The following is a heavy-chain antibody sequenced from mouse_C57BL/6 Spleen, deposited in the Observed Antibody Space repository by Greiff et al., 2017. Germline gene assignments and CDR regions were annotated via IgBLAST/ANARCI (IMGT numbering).Heavy chain of an antibody. Sequence: VKLQQPGAELVMPGASVTLSCKASVYTFTSYWMHWVKQRPGQGLEWIGEIDPSDSYTNYNQKFKGKSTLTVDKSSSTAYMQLSSLTSEDSAVYYCAITYDEGAWFAYWGQGTLVTVSA. D-gene: IGHD2-12*01. CDR1: VYTFTSYW. J-gene: IGHJ3*01. CDR3: AITYDEGAWFAY. CDR2: IDPSDSYT. V-gene: IGHV1-69*01.